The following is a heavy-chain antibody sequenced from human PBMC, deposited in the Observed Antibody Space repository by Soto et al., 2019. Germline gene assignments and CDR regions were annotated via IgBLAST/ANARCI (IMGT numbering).Heavy chain of an antibody. CDR1: GGSISSGGYS. CDR2: IYHSGST. V-gene: IGHV4-30-2*01. D-gene: IGHD2-2*01. CDR3: ARADPPAAGAISGLDP. J-gene: IGHJ5*02. Sequence: PSETLSLTCAVSGGSISSGGYSWSWIRQPPGKGLEWIGYIYHSGSTYYNPSLKSRVTISVDRSKNQFSLKLSSVTAADTAVYYCARADPPAAGAISGLDPRGQGTLVTVSS.